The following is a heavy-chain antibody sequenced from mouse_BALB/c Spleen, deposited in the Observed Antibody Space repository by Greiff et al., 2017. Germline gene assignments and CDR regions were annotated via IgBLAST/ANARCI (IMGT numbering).Heavy chain of an antibody. CDR1: GFTFSSFG. D-gene: IGHD2-1*01. CDR2: ISSGSSTI. CDR3: ARRAATMGYYAMDY. V-gene: IGHV5-17*02. Sequence: DVMLVESGGGLVQPGGSRKLSCAASGFTFSSFGMHWVRQAPEKGLEWVAYISSGSSTIYYADTVKGRFTISRDNPKNTLFLQMTSLRSEDTAMYYCARRAATMGYYAMDYWGQGTSVTVSS. J-gene: IGHJ4*01.